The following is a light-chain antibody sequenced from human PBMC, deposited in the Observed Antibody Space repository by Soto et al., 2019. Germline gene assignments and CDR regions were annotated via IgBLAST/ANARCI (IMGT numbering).Light chain of an antibody. V-gene: IGKV3D-20*01. CDR1: ADVSSSY. CDR3: QQYDSTLWT. CDR2: DAS. J-gene: IGKJ1*01. Sequence: EIVLTQSPATLSLSPGASATLSCGASADVSSSYVAWYQQKSGLAPRLLIHDASSRATGIPDRFSGSKSGTEFTLTIRRLEPEDFAVYYCQQYDSTLWTFGQGTKVDIK.